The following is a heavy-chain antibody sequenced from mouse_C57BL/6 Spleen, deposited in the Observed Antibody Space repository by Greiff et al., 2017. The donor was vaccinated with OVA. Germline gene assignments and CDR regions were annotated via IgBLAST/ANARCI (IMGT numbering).Heavy chain of an antibody. CDR2: IDPSDSYT. D-gene: IGHD3-2*02. CDR3: ARPIDSSGYDYAMDY. Sequence: QVQLQQPGAELVMPGASVKLSCKASGYTFTSYWMHWVKQRPGQGLEWIGEIDPSDSYTNYNQKFKGKSTLTVDKSSSTAYMQLSSLTSEDSAVYYCARPIDSSGYDYAMDYWGQGTSVTVSS. CDR1: GYTFTSYW. J-gene: IGHJ4*01. V-gene: IGHV1-69*01.